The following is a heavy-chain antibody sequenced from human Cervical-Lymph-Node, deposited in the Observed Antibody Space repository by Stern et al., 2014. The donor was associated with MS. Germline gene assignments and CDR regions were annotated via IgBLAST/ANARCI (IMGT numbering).Heavy chain of an antibody. CDR1: GATFSTNA. CDR3: AREHHGGNFAS. Sequence: VQLVESGAEVMKPGSSVKVSCKASGATFSTNAISWLRQAPGQGPEWRRAIVRIFGRANYVQKLRGRLTITADESASTAYMELRSLRSEDTAVYYCAREHHGGNFASWGQGTLVTVSS. CDR2: IVRIFGRA. J-gene: IGHJ5*02. V-gene: IGHV1-69*01. D-gene: IGHD4-23*01.